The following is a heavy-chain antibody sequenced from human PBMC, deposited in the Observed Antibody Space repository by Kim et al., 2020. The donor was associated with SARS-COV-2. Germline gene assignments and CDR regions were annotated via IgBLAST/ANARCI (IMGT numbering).Heavy chain of an antibody. CDR2: ISSSSSYI. CDR3: ARDPLVRVRLKQTG. J-gene: IGHJ4*02. CDR1: GFTFSSDS. D-gene: IGHD3-10*01. Sequence: GGSLRLSCAASGFTFSSDSMNWVRQAPGKGLEWVSSISSSSSYIYYADSVKGRVTISRDNANNSLYLQMNSLRAEDTAVYYCARDPLVRVRLKQTGWGQGTLVTVSS. V-gene: IGHV3-21*01.